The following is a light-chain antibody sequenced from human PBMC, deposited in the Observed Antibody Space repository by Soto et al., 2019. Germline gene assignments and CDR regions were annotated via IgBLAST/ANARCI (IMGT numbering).Light chain of an antibody. V-gene: IGLV1-47*01. J-gene: IGLJ2*01. CDR1: SSNIGSNY. Sequence: QSVLTQPPSASGTPGQRVTISCSGSSSNIGSNYVYWYQQLPGTAPKLLIYRNNQRPSGVPDRCSGSKSGTSASLAISGLRSEDEADYYCAAGDDGLSGRVVFGGGTKLTVL. CDR2: RNN. CDR3: AAGDDGLSGRVV.